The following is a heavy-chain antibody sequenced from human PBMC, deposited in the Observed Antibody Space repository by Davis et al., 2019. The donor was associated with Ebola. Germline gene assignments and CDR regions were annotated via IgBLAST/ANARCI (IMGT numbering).Heavy chain of an antibody. V-gene: IGHV3-23*01. CDR3: ARLQVPGRPFYYYGMDV. J-gene: IGHJ6*02. D-gene: IGHD6-6*01. Sequence: PGGSLRLSCAASGFTLSGYWMHWIRQVPGKGLEWVSSISGASGGRKDYADSVKGRFTISRDNSRNTVYLQMNSLRAEDSAVYYCARLQVPGRPFYYYGMDVWGQGTTVTVSS. CDR2: ISGASGGRK. CDR1: GFTLSGYW.